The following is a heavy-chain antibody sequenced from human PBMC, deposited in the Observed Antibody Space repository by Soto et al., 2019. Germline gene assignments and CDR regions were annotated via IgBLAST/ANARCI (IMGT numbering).Heavy chain of an antibody. CDR1: GFTFDDYA. V-gene: IGHV3-9*01. CDR2: ISWNSGSI. J-gene: IGHJ4*02. CDR3: AKELEVYCTNGVCYTGFDY. Sequence: EVQLVESGGGLVQPGRSLRLSCAASGFTFDDYAMHWVRQAPGKGLEWVSGISWNSGSIGYADSVKGRFTISRDNAKNSLYLQMNSLRDEDTALYYCAKELEVYCTNGVCYTGFDYWGQGTLVTVSS. D-gene: IGHD2-8*01.